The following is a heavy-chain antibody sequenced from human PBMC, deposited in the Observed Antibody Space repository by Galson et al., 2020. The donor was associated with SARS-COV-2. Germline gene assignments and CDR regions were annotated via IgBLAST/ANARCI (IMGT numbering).Heavy chain of an antibody. CDR3: ARSRVTTGYFDY. CDR2: VHHSGST. D-gene: IGHD4-17*01. J-gene: IGHJ4*02. Sequence: SETLSLTCTVSGYSISSGFYWGWIRQPPGKGLEWIVNVHHSGSTYYNPSLKSRLTRSVDTSKNQFSLQLSSVTAADTAVYYGARSRVTTGYFDYWGQGRPVTVSS. CDR1: GYSISSGFY. V-gene: IGHV4-38-2*02.